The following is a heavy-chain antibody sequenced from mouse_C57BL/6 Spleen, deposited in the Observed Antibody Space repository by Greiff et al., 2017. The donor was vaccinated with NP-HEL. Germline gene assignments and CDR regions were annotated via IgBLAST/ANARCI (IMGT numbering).Heavy chain of an antibody. V-gene: IGHV1-55*01. CDR2: IYPGSGCT. CDR1: GYTFTSYW. Sequence: QVQLQQPGAELVKPGASVKMSCKASGYTFTSYWITWVKQRPGQGLEWIGDIYPGSGCTNYNEKFKSKATLTVDTSSSTAYLQLSSLTSEDSAVYYCARCPYYGSSYGYWYFDVWGTGTTVTVSS. D-gene: IGHD1-1*01. CDR3: ARCPYYGSSYGYWYFDV. J-gene: IGHJ1*03.